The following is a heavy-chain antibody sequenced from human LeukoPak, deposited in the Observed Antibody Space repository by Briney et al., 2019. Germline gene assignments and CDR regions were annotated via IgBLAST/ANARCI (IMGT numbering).Heavy chain of an antibody. V-gene: IGHV4-38-2*02. J-gene: IGHJ6*03. D-gene: IGHD1-26*01. CDR3: ARGQSTRSGSYYYYYYYYMDV. Sequence: KASETLSLTCTVSGYSISSGFYWGWIRQPPGKGLEWIGSIYHSGSTHYNSSLKSRVTISVDTSKNQLSLKLGSVTAADTAVYYCARGQSTRSGSYYYYYYYYMDVWGKGTTVTVSS. CDR1: GYSISSGFY. CDR2: IYHSGST.